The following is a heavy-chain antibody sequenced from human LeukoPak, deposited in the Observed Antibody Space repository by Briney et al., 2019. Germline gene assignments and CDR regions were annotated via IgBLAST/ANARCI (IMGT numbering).Heavy chain of an antibody. CDR1: GFAFVDHG. CDR2: ISDSGEST. CDR3: AKNSGTYFY. V-gene: IGHV3-23*01. Sequence: GGSLRLSCAASGFAFVDHGMNWVRQAPGKGLEWVSTISDSGESTYYTDSVKGRFTISRDNSENTVYLQMDSLRADDTAVYFCAKNSGTYFYWGQGTRVTVSS. D-gene: IGHD1-26*01. J-gene: IGHJ4*02.